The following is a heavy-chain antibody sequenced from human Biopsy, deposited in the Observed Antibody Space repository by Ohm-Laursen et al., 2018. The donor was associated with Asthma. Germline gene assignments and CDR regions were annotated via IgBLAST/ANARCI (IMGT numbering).Heavy chain of an antibody. CDR1: GYSLTDLS. J-gene: IGHJ6*02. CDR3: ARCQVGYSSGWSLLLKKIYYSGMDV. Sequence: VKISCKISGYSLTDLSMHWVRQAPGQGLEWMGGIMTVFGTTNYAQKFQGRATITADESTSTAYMEVTSLRSEDTAIYYCARCQVGYSSGWSLLLKKIYYSGMDVWGQGTAVTVSS. CDR2: IMTVFGTT. D-gene: IGHD6-19*01. V-gene: IGHV1-69*13.